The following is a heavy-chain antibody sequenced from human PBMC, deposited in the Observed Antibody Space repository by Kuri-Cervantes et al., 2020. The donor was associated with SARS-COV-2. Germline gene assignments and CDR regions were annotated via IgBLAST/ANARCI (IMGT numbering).Heavy chain of an antibody. V-gene: IGHV3-30*18. J-gene: IGHJ4*02. Sequence: GGSLRLSCAASGFTFSSYGMHWVRQAPGKGLEWVAVISYDGSNKYYADSVKGRFTISRDNSKNTLYLQMNSLRAEDTAVYYCAKDNSSSWYAVGSTFDYWGQGTLVTVSS. D-gene: IGHD6-13*01. CDR3: AKDNSSSWYAVGSTFDY. CDR2: ISYDGSNK. CDR1: GFTFSSYG.